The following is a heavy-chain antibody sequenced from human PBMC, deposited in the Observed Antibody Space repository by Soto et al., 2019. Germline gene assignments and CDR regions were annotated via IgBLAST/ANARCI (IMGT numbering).Heavy chain of an antibody. CDR2: IYWDDAK. Sequence: QLTLTESGPTLVKPTQSLTLTCTFSGFSLSTSGVGVGWIRQPPGKALEWLAFIYWDDAKRYSPSLKRRITITKDTSKDQDVTTMNNMDPVDTATYYWAQSQVTIMGKWFDPWGQGTLDTVSS. CDR3: AQSQVTIMGKWFDP. V-gene: IGHV2-5*02. D-gene: IGHD3-16*01. J-gene: IGHJ5*02. CDR1: GFSLSTSGVG.